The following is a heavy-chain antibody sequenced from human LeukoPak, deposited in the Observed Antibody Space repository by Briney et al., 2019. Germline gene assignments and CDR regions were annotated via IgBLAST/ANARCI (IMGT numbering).Heavy chain of an antibody. CDR1: GFTFSNAW. CDR3: TTRYCSSTSCSGEGWFDP. V-gene: IGHV3-15*01. Sequence: KPGGSLTLSCGASGFTFSNAWMSWVRQAPGKGLEWVGRIKSKTDGGTTDYAAPVKGRFTISRDDSKNTLYLQMNSLKTEDTAVYYCTTRYCSSTSCSGEGWFDPWGQGTLVTVSS. J-gene: IGHJ5*02. D-gene: IGHD2-2*01. CDR2: IKSKTDGGTT.